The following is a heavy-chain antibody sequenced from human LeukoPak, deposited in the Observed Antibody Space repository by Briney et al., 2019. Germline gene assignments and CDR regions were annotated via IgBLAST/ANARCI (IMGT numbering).Heavy chain of an antibody. V-gene: IGHV1-46*01. CDR3: ARDMNGGGDY. J-gene: IGHJ4*02. CDR1: GYTFTSNY. CDR2: IYPRDGST. Sequence: ASVTVSCKASGYTFTSNYIHWVRQAPGQGLEWMGMIYPRDGSTSYAQKFQGRVTVTRDTSTSTVYMELSSLRSEDTAVYYCARDMNGGGDYWGQGTLVTVSS. D-gene: IGHD2-8*01.